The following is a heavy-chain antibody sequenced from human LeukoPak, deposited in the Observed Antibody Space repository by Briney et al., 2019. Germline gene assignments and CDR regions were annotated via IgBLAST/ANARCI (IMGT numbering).Heavy chain of an antibody. CDR1: GFTFSDHY. J-gene: IGHJ4*02. CDR3: ATHIVATITPWHYFDY. CDR2: TRNKANSYTT. V-gene: IGHV3-72*01. Sequence: GGSLRLSCAASGFTFSDHYMDWVRQAPGKGLEWVGRTRNKANSYTTEYAASVKGRFTISRDDSKNSLYLQMNSLKTEDTAVYYCATHIVATITPWHYFDYWGQGTLVTVSS. D-gene: IGHD5-12*01.